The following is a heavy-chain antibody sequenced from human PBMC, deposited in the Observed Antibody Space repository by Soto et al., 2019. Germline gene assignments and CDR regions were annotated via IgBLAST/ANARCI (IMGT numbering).Heavy chain of an antibody. CDR2: IYYSGST. CDR3: ASQTGYSRDTDVFDI. D-gene: IGHD6-13*01. J-gene: IGHJ3*02. CDR1: GGSISSSSYY. V-gene: IGHV4-39*01. Sequence: QLQLQESGPGLVKPSETLSLTCTVSGGSISSSSYYWGWIRQPPGKGLEWIGSIYYSGSTYYNPSLKSRVTISVDTSKNQFSLKLSSVTAADTAVYYCASQTGYSRDTDVFDIWGPGTMVTVSS.